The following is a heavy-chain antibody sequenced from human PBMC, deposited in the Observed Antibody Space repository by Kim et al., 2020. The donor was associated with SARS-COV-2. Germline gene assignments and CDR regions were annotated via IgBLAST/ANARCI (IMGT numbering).Heavy chain of an antibody. V-gene: IGHV1-18*01. J-gene: IGHJ3*02. Sequence: NTNYAQTLQGRVTMTTDTSTSTAYMELRSLRSDDTAVYYCARELRGVGIWGQGTMVTVSS. D-gene: IGHD2-15*01. CDR2: NT. CDR3: ARELRGVGI.